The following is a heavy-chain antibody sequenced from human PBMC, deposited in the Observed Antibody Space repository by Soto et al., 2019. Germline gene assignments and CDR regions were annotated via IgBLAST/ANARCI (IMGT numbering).Heavy chain of an antibody. V-gene: IGHV1-18*01. J-gene: IGHJ4*02. Sequence: ASVKVSCKASGYTFTSYGISWVRQAPGQGPEWMGWISAYNGNTNYAQKLQGRVTMTTDTSTSSAYMELRSLRSDDTAVYYCARLLRPTHTYYDILTGYSHDYWGQGTLVTVSS. CDR1: GYTFTSYG. D-gene: IGHD3-9*01. CDR2: ISAYNGNT. CDR3: ARLLRPTHTYYDILTGYSHDY.